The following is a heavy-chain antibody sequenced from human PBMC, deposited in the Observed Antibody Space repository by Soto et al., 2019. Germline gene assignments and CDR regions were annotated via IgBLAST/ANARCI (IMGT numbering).Heavy chain of an antibody. CDR3: ARSFAGTIFDY. V-gene: IGHV3-21*01. CDR1: GFTFSSYR. Sequence: TGGSLRLSCAASGFTFSSYRMNWGRQAPGKGLEWVSSISSSSSYIYYADSVKGRFTISRDNAKNSLYLQMNSLRAEDTAVYYCARSFAGTIFDYWGQGTLVTVSS. D-gene: IGHD6-13*01. J-gene: IGHJ4*02. CDR2: ISSSSSYI.